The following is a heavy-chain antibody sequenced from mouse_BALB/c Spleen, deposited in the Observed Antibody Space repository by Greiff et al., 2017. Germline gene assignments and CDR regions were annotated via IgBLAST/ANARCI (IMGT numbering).Heavy chain of an antibody. J-gene: IGHJ4*01. Sequence: EVKLVESGPGLVKPSQSLSLTCTVTGYSITSDYAWNWIRQFPGNKLEWMGYISYSGSTSYNPSLKSRISITRDTSKNQFFLQLNSVTTEDTATYYCAKTYDGYYVYAMDYWGQGTSVTVSS. V-gene: IGHV3-2*02. CDR3: AKTYDGYYVYAMDY. CDR1: GYSITSDYA. D-gene: IGHD2-3*01. CDR2: ISYSGST.